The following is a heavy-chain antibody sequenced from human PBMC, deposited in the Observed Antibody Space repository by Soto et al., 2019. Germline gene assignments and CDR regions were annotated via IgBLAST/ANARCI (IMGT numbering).Heavy chain of an antibody. J-gene: IGHJ6*02. Sequence: PGGSLRLSCAASGFTFSSYWMSWVRQAPGKGLEWVANIKQDGSEKYYVDSVKGRFTISRDNAKNSLYLQMNSLRAEDTAVYYCARDLEFGNFWSGYYCPYGMDVWGQGTTVTVSS. CDR1: GFTFSSYW. CDR3: ARDLEFGNFWSGYYCPYGMDV. CDR2: IKQDGSEK. D-gene: IGHD3-3*01. V-gene: IGHV3-7*01.